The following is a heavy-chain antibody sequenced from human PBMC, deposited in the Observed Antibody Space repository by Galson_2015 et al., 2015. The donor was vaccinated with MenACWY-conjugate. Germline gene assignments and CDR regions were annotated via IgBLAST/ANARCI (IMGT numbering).Heavy chain of an antibody. CDR1: GFIFNTYW. D-gene: IGHD1-26*01. Sequence: SLRLSCAASGFIFNTYWMHWVRQAPGKGLVWVSRINPGGSSTTYADSVKDRFTISRDNANNTLYLQMNSLRPEDTAVFYCAKSRGASFYFDSWGQDTLVTVSS. CDR2: INPGGSST. V-gene: IGHV3-74*01. CDR3: AKSRGASFYFDS. J-gene: IGHJ4*02.